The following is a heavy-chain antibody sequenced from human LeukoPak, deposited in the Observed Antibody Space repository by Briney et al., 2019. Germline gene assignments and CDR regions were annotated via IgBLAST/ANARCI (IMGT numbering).Heavy chain of an antibody. J-gene: IGHJ4*02. V-gene: IGHV3-21*01. CDR1: GFAFSTYS. D-gene: IGHD3-3*01. CDR3: ARVSAEWLLSY. Sequence: GGSLRLSCTASGFAFSTYSMNWVRQAPGKGLEWVSSITSSSTYIYYADSVKGRFTISRDNAKNSLYLQMNSLRAEDTAVYYCARVSAEWLLSYWGQGTLVTVSS. CDR2: ITSSSTYI.